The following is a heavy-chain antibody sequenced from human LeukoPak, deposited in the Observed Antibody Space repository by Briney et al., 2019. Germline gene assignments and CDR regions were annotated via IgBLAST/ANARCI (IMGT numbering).Heavy chain of an antibody. V-gene: IGHV1-2*02. CDR1: GYTFTGYY. Sequence: ASVKVSCKASGYTFTGYYMHWVRQAPGQGLEWMGWINPNSGGTNYAQKFQGRVTMTRDTSIGTAYMKLSRLRSDDTAVYYCARDIEGAMDIRDYWGQGTLVTVSS. CDR3: ARDIEGAMDIRDY. CDR2: INPNSGGT. J-gene: IGHJ4*02. D-gene: IGHD3-16*01.